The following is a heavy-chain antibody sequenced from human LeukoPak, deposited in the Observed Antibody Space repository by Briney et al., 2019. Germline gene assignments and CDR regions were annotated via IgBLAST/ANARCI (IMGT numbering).Heavy chain of an antibody. Sequence: GESLKISCKGSGYSFTSYWIGWVRQMPGKGLEWMGIIYPGDSDTRYSSSFQGQVTISADKSISTAYLQWSSLKASDTAMYYCARLTWGQTSWGDYYYYMDVWGKGTTVTVSS. D-gene: IGHD3-16*01. CDR3: ARLTWGQTSWGDYYYYMDV. V-gene: IGHV5-51*01. J-gene: IGHJ6*03. CDR2: IYPGDSDT. CDR1: GYSFTSYW.